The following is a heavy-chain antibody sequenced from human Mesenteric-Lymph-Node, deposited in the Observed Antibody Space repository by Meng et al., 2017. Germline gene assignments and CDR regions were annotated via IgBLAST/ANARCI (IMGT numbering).Heavy chain of an antibody. J-gene: IGHJ4*02. Sequence: EVQLVESGGGSVQPVGSLRLSCAASGFTLSDHYMDWVRQAPGKGLEWVGRSRDKSRSYTTEYAASVKGRFTISRDDSQNSLFLQMNSLRTEDTAVYYCATGLSGGNDVGYWGQGTLVTVSS. CDR1: GFTLSDHY. D-gene: IGHD4-23*01. V-gene: IGHV3-72*01. CDR3: ATGLSGGNDVGY. CDR2: SRDKSRSYTT.